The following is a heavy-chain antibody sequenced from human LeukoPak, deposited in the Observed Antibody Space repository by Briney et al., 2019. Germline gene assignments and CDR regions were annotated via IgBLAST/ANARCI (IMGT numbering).Heavy chain of an antibody. D-gene: IGHD6-13*01. J-gene: IGHJ4*02. Sequence: PSETLSLTCTVSGGSISSTSHYWAWVRQPPGKGLEWIGSIYHTGRTFYSPSLRSRVTISVDTSKNQFPLKLSSVTAADTAVYYCARSGSSYFDYWGQGTLVTVSS. V-gene: IGHV4-39*01. CDR2: IYHTGRT. CDR1: GGSISSTSHY. CDR3: ARSGSSYFDY.